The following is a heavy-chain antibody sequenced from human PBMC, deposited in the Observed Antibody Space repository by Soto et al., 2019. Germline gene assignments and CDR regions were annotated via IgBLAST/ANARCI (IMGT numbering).Heavy chain of an antibody. V-gene: IGHV3-23*01. CDR2: ISDSGGHT. Sequence: EVQLLESGGGLVQPGGSLRLSCAASGFTFSSYAISWVRQAPGKGLEWGSVISDSGGHTHYADSVQGRFTISRDNSKNTLYLHMDSLRVEDTAVYYCARGLGYCSGGTCYRYFDPWGRGTLVTVSS. D-gene: IGHD2-15*01. J-gene: IGHJ2*01. CDR1: GFTFSSYA. CDR3: ARGLGYCSGGTCYRYFDP.